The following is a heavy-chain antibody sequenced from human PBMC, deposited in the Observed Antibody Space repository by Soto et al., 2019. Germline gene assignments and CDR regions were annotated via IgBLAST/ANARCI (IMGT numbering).Heavy chain of an antibody. Sequence: QVQLEQSGAEVKRPGSSVKVSCKTSGGNFNTYPISWVRQAPGHRLEWMGKIIPIFGTPDYAQKFQGRVTINADEANTTVYMELTSLKSDDSALYYCARDSRLWGSTGWKRENLFDIWGQGTMVTVSS. J-gene: IGHJ3*02. V-gene: IGHV1-69*18. CDR2: IIPIFGTP. D-gene: IGHD3-16*01. CDR3: ARDSRLWGSTGWKRENLFDI. CDR1: GGNFNTYP.